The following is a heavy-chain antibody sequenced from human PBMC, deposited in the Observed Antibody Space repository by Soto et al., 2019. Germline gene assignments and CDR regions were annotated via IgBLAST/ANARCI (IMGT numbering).Heavy chain of an antibody. CDR2: IWYDGSNK. J-gene: IGHJ4*02. Sequence: QVQLVESGGGVVQPGRSLRLSCAASGFTFSSYGMHWVRQAPGKGLEWVAVIWYDGSNKYYADSVKGRFTISRDNSKNTLDLQMNSLRAEDTAVYYCARDGGGPRYYYDSSGYYAHFDYWGQGTLVTVSS. CDR3: ARDGGGPRYYYDSSGYYAHFDY. CDR1: GFTFSSYG. D-gene: IGHD3-22*01. V-gene: IGHV3-33*01.